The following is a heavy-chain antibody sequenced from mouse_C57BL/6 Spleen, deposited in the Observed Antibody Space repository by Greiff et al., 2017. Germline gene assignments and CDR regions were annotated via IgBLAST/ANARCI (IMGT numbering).Heavy chain of an antibody. CDR1: GYTFTSYW. V-gene: IGHV1-55*01. CDR2: IYPGSGST. CDR3: ARPSDSSGYLYYFDY. Sequence: QVQLQQPGAELVKPGASVKMSCKASGYTFTSYWITWVKQRPGQGLEWIGDIYPGSGSTNYNEKFKDKATLTADKSSSTAYMQLSSLTYEDSAVYYCARPSDSSGYLYYFDYWGQGTTLTVSS. J-gene: IGHJ2*01. D-gene: IGHD3-2*02.